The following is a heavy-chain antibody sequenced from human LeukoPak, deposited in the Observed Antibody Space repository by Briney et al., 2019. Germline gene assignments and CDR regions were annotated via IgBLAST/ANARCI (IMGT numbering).Heavy chain of an antibody. Sequence: GGSLRLSCAASGFTFSSYWMSWVRQAPGKGLEWVANIKQDGSEKYYVDSVKGRFTISRDNAKNSLYLQMNSLRAEDTAVYYCAKDNDILTGYYYYYYYMDVWGKGTTVTISS. CDR3: AKDNDILTGYYYYYYYMDV. CDR1: GFTFSSYW. J-gene: IGHJ6*03. D-gene: IGHD3-9*01. V-gene: IGHV3-7*01. CDR2: IKQDGSEK.